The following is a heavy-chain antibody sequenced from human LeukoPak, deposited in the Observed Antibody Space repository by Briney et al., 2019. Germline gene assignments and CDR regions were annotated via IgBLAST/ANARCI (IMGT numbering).Heavy chain of an antibody. J-gene: IGHJ4*02. CDR2: INPSGGST. Sequence: ASVKVSCKAFGHTFTSYYMHWVRQAPGQGLEWMGIINPSGGSTTYAQKFQGRVTMTRDTSTSTVYVELSSLRSEDTAVYYCARAEAAFGGVIDPFDYWGQGSLVTVSS. CDR3: ARAEAAFGGVIDPFDY. V-gene: IGHV1-46*01. D-gene: IGHD3-16*02. CDR1: GHTFTSYY.